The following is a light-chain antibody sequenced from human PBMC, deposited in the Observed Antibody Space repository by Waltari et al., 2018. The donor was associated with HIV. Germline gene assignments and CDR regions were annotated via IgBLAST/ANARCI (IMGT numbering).Light chain of an antibody. Sequence: QSVLTQPPSASGTPGQRVTISCSGSSYNIGSNYVYWYQHLPGTAPKLLIYRNNQRPSGVPDRFSGSKSGTSASLAISGLRSEDEADYYCAAWDGSLSVVIFGGGTKLTVL. CDR3: AAWDGSLSVVI. V-gene: IGLV1-47*01. CDR2: RNN. CDR1: SYNIGSNY. J-gene: IGLJ2*01.